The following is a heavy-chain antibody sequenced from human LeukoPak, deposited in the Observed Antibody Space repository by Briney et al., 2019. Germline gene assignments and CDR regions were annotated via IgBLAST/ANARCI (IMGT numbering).Heavy chain of an antibody. V-gene: IGHV1-69*13. CDR3: ATNYYDSSGYQPYYYYGMDV. Sequence: SVKVSCKASGGTFSSYAISWVRQAPGQGLEWMGGIIPIFGTANYAQKFQGRVTITADESTSTAYMELSSLRSEDTAAYYCATNYYDSSGYQPYYYYGMDVWGQGTTVTVSS. CDR1: GGTFSSYA. CDR2: IIPIFGTA. J-gene: IGHJ6*02. D-gene: IGHD3-22*01.